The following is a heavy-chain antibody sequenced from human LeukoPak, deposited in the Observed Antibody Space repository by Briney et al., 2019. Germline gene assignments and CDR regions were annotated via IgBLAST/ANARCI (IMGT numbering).Heavy chain of an antibody. Sequence: PGGSLRLSCAASGFTFSSYWMHWVRQAPGKGLVWVSRISPDGSTTGHADSVKGRFTTSRDNAKNMLSLQMNSLRAEDTAVYYCTRDFDFSSAIWGQGTLVTVSS. CDR1: GFTFSSYW. CDR3: TRDFDFSSAI. V-gene: IGHV3-74*01. CDR2: ISPDGSTT. D-gene: IGHD3-3*01. J-gene: IGHJ4*02.